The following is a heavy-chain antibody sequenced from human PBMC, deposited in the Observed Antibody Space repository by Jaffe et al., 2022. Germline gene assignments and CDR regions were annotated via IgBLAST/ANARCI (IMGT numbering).Heavy chain of an antibody. CDR3: ARGRIRFGVVIRDFDY. Sequence: QVQLQQWGAGLLKPSETLSLTCAVYGGSFSGYYWSWIRQPPGKGLEWIGEINHSGSTNYNPSLKSRVTISVDTSKNQFSLKLSSVTAADTAVYYCARGRIRFGVVIRDFDYWGQGTLVTVSS. J-gene: IGHJ4*02. V-gene: IGHV4-34*01. CDR1: GGSFSGYY. D-gene: IGHD3-3*01. CDR2: INHSGST.